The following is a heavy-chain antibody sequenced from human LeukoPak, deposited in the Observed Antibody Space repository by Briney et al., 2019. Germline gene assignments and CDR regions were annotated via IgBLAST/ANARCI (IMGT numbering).Heavy chain of an antibody. CDR2: INWNGGST. D-gene: IGHD3-22*01. Sequence: GRSLRLSCAASGFIFDDYGMTWVRQAPGKGLEWVSGINWNGGSTGYADSVKGRFTISRDNAKNSLYLQMNSLRAEDTALYYCARGRIGYDSSGYSFDYWGQGTLVTVSS. J-gene: IGHJ4*02. CDR3: ARGRIGYDSSGYSFDY. V-gene: IGHV3-20*04. CDR1: GFIFDDYG.